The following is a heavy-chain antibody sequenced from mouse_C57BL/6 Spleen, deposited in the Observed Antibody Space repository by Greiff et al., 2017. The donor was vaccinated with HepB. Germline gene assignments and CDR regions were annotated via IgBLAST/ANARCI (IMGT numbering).Heavy chain of an antibody. V-gene: IGHV6-6*01. CDR1: GFTFSDAW. CDR2: IRNKANNHAT. J-gene: IGHJ4*01. CDR3: TRYTLYYYAMDY. Sequence: EVKVEESGGGLVQPGGSMKLSCAASGFTFSDAWMDWVRQSPEKGLEWVAEIRNKANNHATYYAESVKGRFTISRDDSKSSVYLQMNSLRAEDTGIYYCTRYTLYYYAMDYWGKGTSVTVSS. D-gene: IGHD5-1-1*01.